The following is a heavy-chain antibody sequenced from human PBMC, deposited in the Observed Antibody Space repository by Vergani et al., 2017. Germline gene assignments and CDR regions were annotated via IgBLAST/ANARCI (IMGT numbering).Heavy chain of an antibody. V-gene: IGHV4-39*01. CDR2: IYYTGTT. D-gene: IGHD6-19*01. CDR1: GFSFPGYA. J-gene: IGHJ1*01. Sequence: VQLLESGGGLVQPGGSLRLSCEASGFSFPGYAMSWVRQAPGKGLEWIGTIYYTGTTYYNEAHKSRLTISVDTSKNQFSLNLTSVTAADTAVYYCTRHGRSGWAGYFQHWGQGTLVTASS. CDR3: TRHGRSGWAGYFQH.